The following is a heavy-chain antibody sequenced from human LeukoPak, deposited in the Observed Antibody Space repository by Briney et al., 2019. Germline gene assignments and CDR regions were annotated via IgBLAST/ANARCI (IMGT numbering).Heavy chain of an antibody. CDR2: IIPIFGTA. D-gene: IGHD6-13*01. Sequence: SVKVSCKASGGTFSSYAISWVRQAPGQGLEWMGGIIPIFGTANYAQKFQGRVTITADESTSTAYMELSSLRSEDTAVYYCARVGGGIAAVWYFDYWGQGTLVTVSS. CDR3: ARVGGGIAAVWYFDY. CDR1: GGTFSSYA. V-gene: IGHV1-69*13. J-gene: IGHJ4*02.